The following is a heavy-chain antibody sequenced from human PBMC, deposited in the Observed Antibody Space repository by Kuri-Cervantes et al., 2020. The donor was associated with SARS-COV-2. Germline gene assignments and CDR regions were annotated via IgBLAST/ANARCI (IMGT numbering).Heavy chain of an antibody. CDR2: VDPGNSWT. V-gene: IGHV1-46*01. Sequence: ASVKVSCKASGYTFTTYYMHWVRQAPGQGLEWMGVVDPGNSWTDYAQKFQGRVTMTRDTSTTTFYMELSGLGSEDTAIYHCARAGLGHSGFHSAFGIWGQGTVVTVSS. CDR3: ARAGLGHSGFHSAFGI. J-gene: IGHJ3*02. CDR1: GYTFTTYY. D-gene: IGHD5-12*01.